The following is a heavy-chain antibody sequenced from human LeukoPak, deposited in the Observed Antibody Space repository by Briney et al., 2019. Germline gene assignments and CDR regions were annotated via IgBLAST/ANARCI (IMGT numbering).Heavy chain of an antibody. CDR3: ARGRVLLWFGAVYYGMDV. V-gene: IGHV4-34*01. D-gene: IGHD3-10*01. Sequence: PSETLSLTCAVYGGSFSGYYWSWIRQPPGKGLEWIGEINHSGSTNYNPSLKSRVTISVDPSKTQFSMKLSSVTAADTAVYYCARGRVLLWFGAVYYGMDVWGQGTTVTVSS. CDR2: INHSGST. J-gene: IGHJ6*02. CDR1: GGSFSGYY.